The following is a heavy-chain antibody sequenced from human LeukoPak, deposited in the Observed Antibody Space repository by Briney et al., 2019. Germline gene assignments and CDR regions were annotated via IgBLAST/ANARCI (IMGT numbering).Heavy chain of an antibody. Sequence: ASVKVSCKVSGYTLTELSMHWVRQAPGQGLEWMGGFDPEDGETIYAQKFQGRVTMTEDTSTDTAYMELSSLRSEDTAVYYCWGLGAAAGKNFDYWGQGTLVTVSS. CDR1: GYTLTELS. CDR2: FDPEDGET. D-gene: IGHD6-13*01. CDR3: WGLGAAAGKNFDY. J-gene: IGHJ4*02. V-gene: IGHV1-24*01.